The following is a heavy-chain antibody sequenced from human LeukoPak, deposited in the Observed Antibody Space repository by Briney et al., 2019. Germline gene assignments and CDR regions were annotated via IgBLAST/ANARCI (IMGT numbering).Heavy chain of an antibody. D-gene: IGHD5-18*01. V-gene: IGHV4-34*01. J-gene: IGHJ6*03. CDR2: INHSGST. Sequence: SETLSLTCAVYGGSFSGYYWSWIRQPPGKGLEWIGEINHSGSTNYNPSLKSRVTISVDTSKNQFSLKLSPVTAADTAVYYCARRGGYSYGYYYYYYMDVWGKGTTVTVSS. CDR1: GGSFSGYY. CDR3: ARRGGYSYGYYYYYYMDV.